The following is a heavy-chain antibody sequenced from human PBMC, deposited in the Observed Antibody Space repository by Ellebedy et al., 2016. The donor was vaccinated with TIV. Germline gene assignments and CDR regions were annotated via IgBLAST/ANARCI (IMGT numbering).Heavy chain of an antibody. CDR2: IYYSGST. CDR1: GGSISSSSYY. D-gene: IGHD6-19*01. CDR3: ARQPMSIAVAGTSDY. J-gene: IGHJ4*02. V-gene: IGHV4-39*01. Sequence: MPSETLSLTCTVSGGSISSSSYYWGWIRQPPGKGLEWIGSIYYSGSTYYNPSLKSRVTISVDTSKNQFSLKLSSVTAADTAVYYCARQPMSIAVAGTSDYWGQGTLVTVSS.